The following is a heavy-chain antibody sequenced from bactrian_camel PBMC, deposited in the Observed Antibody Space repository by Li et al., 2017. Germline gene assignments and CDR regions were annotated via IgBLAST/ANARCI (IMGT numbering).Heavy chain of an antibody. D-gene: IGHD6*01. J-gene: IGHJ4*01. Sequence: VQLVESGGGSVQAGGSLRLSCRVSPSTFSISGRMVAWFRQAPGKEREEVATLYSDGRTTYTDSVEGRFAISKDNTKNTLYLRMNSLKPEDTAMYYCAAARPGTYGGSWRCGYNYWGQGTQVTVS. CDR2: LYSDGRT. CDR1: PSTFSISG. CDR3: AAARPGTYGGSWRCGYNY. V-gene: IGHV3S53*01.